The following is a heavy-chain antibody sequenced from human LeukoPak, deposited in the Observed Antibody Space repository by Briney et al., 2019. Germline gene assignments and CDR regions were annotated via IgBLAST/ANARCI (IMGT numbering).Heavy chain of an antibody. CDR3: ARDVMVRGEYGFDY. J-gene: IGHJ4*02. Sequence: PGGSLRLSCAASGFTFSTYSMNWVRQAPGKGLEWVSSISSSSSYIYYADSVEGRFTISRDNAKNSLYLQTNSLRAEDTAVYYCARDVMVRGEYGFDYWGQGTLVTVSS. D-gene: IGHD3-10*01. CDR2: ISSSSSYI. V-gene: IGHV3-21*01. CDR1: GFTFSTYS.